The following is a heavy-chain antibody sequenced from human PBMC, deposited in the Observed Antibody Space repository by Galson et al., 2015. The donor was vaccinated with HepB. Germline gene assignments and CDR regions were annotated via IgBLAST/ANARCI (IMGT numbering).Heavy chain of an antibody. CDR2: SSAYNGNT. Sequence: SVKVSCKASGYTFTSYGISWVRQAPGQGLEWMGRSSAYNGNTNYEQELQGRDTMTTDTSTSTAYMELRSLRSDDTAVYYCARGPEVFWSGYSYYYYGMDVWGQGTTVTVSS. J-gene: IGHJ6*02. D-gene: IGHD3-3*01. CDR1: GYTFTSYG. CDR3: ARGPEVFWSGYSYYYYGMDV. V-gene: IGHV1-18*04.